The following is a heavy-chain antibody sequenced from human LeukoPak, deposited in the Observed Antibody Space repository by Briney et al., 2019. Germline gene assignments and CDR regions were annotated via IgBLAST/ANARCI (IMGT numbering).Heavy chain of an antibody. V-gene: IGHV3-74*01. Sequence: GGSLRLSCAASGFTFSSNWMHWVRQAPGRGLVWVSRSNEDGSTTNYADSVKGRFTISRDNAKNTLYLQMNSLTAEDTAVYYCVRDLGGRSGHWGQGTLVTVSS. CDR2: SNEDGSTT. CDR1: GFTFSSNW. CDR3: VRDLGGRSGH. D-gene: IGHD1-26*01. J-gene: IGHJ4*02.